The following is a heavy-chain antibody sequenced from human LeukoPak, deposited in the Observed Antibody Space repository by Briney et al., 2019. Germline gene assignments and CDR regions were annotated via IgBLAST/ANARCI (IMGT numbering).Heavy chain of an antibody. J-gene: IGHJ4*02. CDR3: ARHRGRYDFNDY. V-gene: IGHV4-59*08. CDR1: GGSISSYY. CDR2: IYYSGSP. Sequence: SETLSLTCTVSGGSISSYYWTWIRQPPGKGLEWIGDIYYSGSPNYNPSLKSRVTISVDRSKNQFSLNLRSVTAADTAVYYCARHRGRYDFNDYWGQGTLVTVSS. D-gene: IGHD3-3*01.